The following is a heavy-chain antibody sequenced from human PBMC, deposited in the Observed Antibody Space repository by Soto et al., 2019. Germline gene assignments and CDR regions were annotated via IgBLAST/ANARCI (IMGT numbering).Heavy chain of an antibody. CDR3: VKDLVVLSAIFDS. J-gene: IGHJ4*02. CDR1: GFTFGNYA. Sequence: GGSLRLSCAASGFTFGNYAMGWVRQAPGKGLEWVSGIVASGGRTFYADSAKGRFTISRDNSRSTLYLQMNSLRADDTAVYYCVKDLVVLSAIFDSWGRGTLVTVSS. D-gene: IGHD2-21*02. V-gene: IGHV3-23*01. CDR2: IVASGGRT.